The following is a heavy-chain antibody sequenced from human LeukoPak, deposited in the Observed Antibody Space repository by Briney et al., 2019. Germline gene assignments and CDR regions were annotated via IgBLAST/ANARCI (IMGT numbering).Heavy chain of an antibody. CDR3: ARGNRGYTAMVPFDY. J-gene: IGHJ4*02. CDR1: GGSISSISYY. Sequence: SETLSLTCIVSGGSISSISYYWSWIRQPPGKGLEWIGEINHSGSTNYNPSLKSRVTISVDTSKNQFSLKLSSVTAADTAVYYCARGNRGYTAMVPFDYRGQGTLVTVSS. D-gene: IGHD5-18*01. V-gene: IGHV4-39*07. CDR2: INHSGST.